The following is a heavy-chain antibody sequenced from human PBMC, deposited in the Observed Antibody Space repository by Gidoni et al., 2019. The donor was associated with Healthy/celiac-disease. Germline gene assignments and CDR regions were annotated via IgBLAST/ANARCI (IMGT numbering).Heavy chain of an antibody. CDR2: IDHSGST. Sequence: QVQLQESGPGLVKPSGTLSLTCAVSGGSISSSNWWSWVRQPPGKGLEWIGEIDHSGSTNYNTSLKSRVTISVDKSKNQFSLRLTSVTAADTAVYYCARAEYSSSWYFWYFYLWGRGTLVTVSS. D-gene: IGHD6-13*01. J-gene: IGHJ2*01. CDR1: GGSISSSNW. V-gene: IGHV4-4*02. CDR3: ARAEYSSSWYFWYFYL.